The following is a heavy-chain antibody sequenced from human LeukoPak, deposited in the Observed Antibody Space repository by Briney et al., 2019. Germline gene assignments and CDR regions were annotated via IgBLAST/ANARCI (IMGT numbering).Heavy chain of an antibody. D-gene: IGHD2/OR15-2a*01. CDR2: ISWNGDIK. Sequence: GGSLRLSCAASGFTFDDYAMHWVRQAPGKGLEWVSGISWNGDIKGYADSVKVRFTISRDNAQNSLYLQINSLRPEDTAFYSCAKDRMGAYFTIPDYWGQGTLVTVSS. V-gene: IGHV3-9*01. CDR3: AKDRMGAYFTIPDY. J-gene: IGHJ4*02. CDR1: GFTFDDYA.